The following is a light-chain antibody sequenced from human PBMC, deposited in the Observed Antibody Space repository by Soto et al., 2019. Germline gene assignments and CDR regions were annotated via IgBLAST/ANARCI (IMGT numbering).Light chain of an antibody. CDR1: QSISSW. CDR3: PQYNDYSRT. CDR2: DAS. J-gene: IGKJ1*01. V-gene: IGKV1-5*01. Sequence: DIQFTNAPPTLSASEGDIFTITDRASQSISSWLAWYQQKPGTVPKLLIYDASNLGSGVPSSFSGSGSGTQFTLTISGLQPDDSATYYCPQYNDYSRTFGQGTKVDIK.